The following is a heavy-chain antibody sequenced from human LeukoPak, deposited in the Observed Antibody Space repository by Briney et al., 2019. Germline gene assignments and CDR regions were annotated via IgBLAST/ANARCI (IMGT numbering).Heavy chain of an antibody. Sequence: GGSLRLSCAASGFTFSSYGMHWVRQAPGKGLEWVAVISYDGSNKYYADSVKGRFTISRDNSKNTLYLQMNSLRSEDTAVYYCARGRIDCSSTSCYTYWGQGILVTVSS. CDR1: GFTFSSYG. V-gene: IGHV3-30*03. J-gene: IGHJ4*02. CDR3: ARGRIDCSSTSCYTY. D-gene: IGHD2-2*02. CDR2: ISYDGSNK.